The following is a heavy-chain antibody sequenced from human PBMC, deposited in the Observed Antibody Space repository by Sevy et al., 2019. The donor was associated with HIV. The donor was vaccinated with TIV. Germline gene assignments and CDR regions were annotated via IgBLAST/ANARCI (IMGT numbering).Heavy chain of an antibody. J-gene: IGHJ3*02. CDR2: IYYSGST. CDR1: GGSISSYY. D-gene: IGHD3-10*01. CDR3: ARDRIGYYGSGSYWHAFDI. Sequence: ETLSLTCTVSGGSISSYYWSWIRQPPGKGLEWIGYIYYSGSTNYNPYLKSRVTISVDTSKNQFSLKLSSVTAADTAVYYCARDRIGYYGSGSYWHAFDIWGQGTMVTVSS. V-gene: IGHV4-59*01.